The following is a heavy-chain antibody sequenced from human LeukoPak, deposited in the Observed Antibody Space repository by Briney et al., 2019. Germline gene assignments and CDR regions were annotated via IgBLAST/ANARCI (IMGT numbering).Heavy chain of an antibody. V-gene: IGHV1-2*04. CDR3: ARASGYSGYESFPFDY. Sequence: ASVKVSCKASGYTFTGYYMHWVRQAPGQGLEWMGWINPNSGGTNYAQKFQGWVTMTRATSISTAYMELSRLRSDDTAVYYCARASGYSGYESFPFDYWGQGTLVTVSS. CDR2: INPNSGGT. J-gene: IGHJ4*02. D-gene: IGHD5-12*01. CDR1: GYTFTGYY.